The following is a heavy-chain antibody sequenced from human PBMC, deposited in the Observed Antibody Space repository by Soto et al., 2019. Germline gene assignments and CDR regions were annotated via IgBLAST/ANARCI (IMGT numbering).Heavy chain of an antibody. CDR1: GGSISSSSYY. CDR2: IYYSGST. CDR3: ARHRARTKNYYGSGSYYY. D-gene: IGHD3-10*01. J-gene: IGHJ4*02. V-gene: IGHV4-39*01. Sequence: SETLSLTCTVSGGSISSSSYYWGWIRQPPGKGLEWIGSIYYSGSTYYNPSLKSRVTISVDTSKNQFSLKLSSVTAADTAVYYCARHRARTKNYYGSGSYYYWGQGTLVTVSS.